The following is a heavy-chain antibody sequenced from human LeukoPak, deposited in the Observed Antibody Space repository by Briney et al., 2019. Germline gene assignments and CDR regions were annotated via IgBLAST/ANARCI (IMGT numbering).Heavy chain of an antibody. D-gene: IGHD3-3*01. J-gene: IGHJ4*02. CDR3: ARGQLEWFVDGKALDY. CDR2: INWNGGST. Sequence: PGGSLRLSCAASGFTFSIYSMNWVRQAPGKGLEWVSGINWNGGSTGYADSVKGRFTISRDNSKNTLYLQMNSLRAEDTAVYYCARGQLEWFVDGKALDYWGQGTLVTVSS. V-gene: IGHV3-20*04. CDR1: GFTFSIYS.